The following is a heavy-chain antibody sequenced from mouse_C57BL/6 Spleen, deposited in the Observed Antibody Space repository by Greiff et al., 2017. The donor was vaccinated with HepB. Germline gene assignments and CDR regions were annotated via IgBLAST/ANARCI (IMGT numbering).Heavy chain of an antibody. V-gene: IGHV1-55*01. CDR2: IYPGSGST. J-gene: IGHJ1*03. Sequence: QVQLKQPGAELVKPGASVKMSCKASGYTFTSYWITWVKQRPGQGLEWIGDIYPGSGSTNYNEKFKSKATLTVDTSSSTAYMQLTSLTSEDSAVYYCARGGRWYFDVWGTGTTVTVSS. CDR3: ARGGRWYFDV. CDR1: GYTFTSYW. D-gene: IGHD1-1*02.